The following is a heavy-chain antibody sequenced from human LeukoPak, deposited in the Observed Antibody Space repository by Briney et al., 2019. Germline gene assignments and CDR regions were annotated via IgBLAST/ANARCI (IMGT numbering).Heavy chain of an antibody. D-gene: IGHD3-22*01. CDR1: GYSFTSYW. J-gene: IGHJ4*02. Sequence: GESLKISCKGSGYSFTSYWIGWVRQMPGKGLEWMGIIYPGDSDTRYSPSFQGQVTISADKSISTAYLQWSSLKASDTAMYYCARFRPYYYDSSGLDGDYRGQGTLVTVSS. V-gene: IGHV5-51*01. CDR3: ARFRPYYYDSSGLDGDY. CDR2: IYPGDSDT.